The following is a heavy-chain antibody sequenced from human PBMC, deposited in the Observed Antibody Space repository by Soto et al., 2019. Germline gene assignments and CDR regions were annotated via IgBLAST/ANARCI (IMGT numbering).Heavy chain of an antibody. Sequence: QVHLVASGGGLVKPGGSLRLSCAASGLPFSDYYMNWIRQAPGKGLEWVSNISGSGMYTNYAESVKGRFTISRDNAKNSLYLQMNSLRPEDTAVYYCVRDMSPNNFASGRYTYWGQGILVTVSS. CDR1: GLPFSDYY. D-gene: IGHD3-10*01. V-gene: IGHV3-11*06. J-gene: IGHJ4*02. CDR3: VRDMSPNNFASGRYTY. CDR2: ISGSGMYT.